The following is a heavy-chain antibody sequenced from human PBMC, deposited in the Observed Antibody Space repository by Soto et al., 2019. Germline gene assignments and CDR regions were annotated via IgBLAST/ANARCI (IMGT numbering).Heavy chain of an antibody. J-gene: IGHJ6*02. D-gene: IGHD4-4*01. CDR3: ARDTDPLQIGRHYYYILEF. Sequence: QVQLVQSGAEMKEPGSSVKVSCKTSGGTFSSSAISWLRQAPGQGLEWMGGIIPLFRTPDYAQKFQGRVTIAADESTTTAEMELSSLISEDTAAYYCARDTDPLQIGRHYYYILEFWGPGTTITVSS. CDR1: GGTFSSSA. CDR2: IIPLFRTP. V-gene: IGHV1-69*12.